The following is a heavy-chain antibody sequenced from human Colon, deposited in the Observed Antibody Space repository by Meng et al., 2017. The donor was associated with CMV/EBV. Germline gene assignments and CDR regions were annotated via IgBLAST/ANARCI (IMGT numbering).Heavy chain of an antibody. D-gene: IGHD2-15*01. J-gene: IGHJ4*02. V-gene: IGHV3-7*01. Sequence: GRSLKISCAASGFTFNTFWMTWVRQAPGKGLEWVANIKEDGRGQWYVDSVKGRFTISRDNAKNSVYLQINSLRAEDTAVYYCARGLVEAPGIEYWGQGTLVTVSS. CDR1: GFTFNTFW. CDR2: IKEDGRGQ. CDR3: ARGLVEAPGIEY.